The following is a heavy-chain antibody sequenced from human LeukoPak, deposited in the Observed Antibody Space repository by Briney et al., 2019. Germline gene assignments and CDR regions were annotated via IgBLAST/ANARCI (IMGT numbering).Heavy chain of an antibody. CDR2: IWYDGSNK. D-gene: IGHD5-18*01. CDR1: GFTISSYG. J-gene: IGHJ4*02. V-gene: IGHV3-33*01. CDR3: AMWIQVWKFDY. Sequence: GSLRLSCAASGFTISSYGMHWVRQAPGKGLEWVAVIWYDGSNKYYADSVKGRFTISRDNTKNTLYLQMNSLRAEDTAVYYCAMWIQVWKFDYWGQGTLVTVSS.